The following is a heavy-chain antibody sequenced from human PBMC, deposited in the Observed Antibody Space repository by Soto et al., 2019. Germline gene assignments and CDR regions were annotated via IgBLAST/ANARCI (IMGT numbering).Heavy chain of an antibody. Sequence: QVQLQQWGAGLLKPSETLSLTCAVYGGSFSGYYWSWLRQTPEKGLEWIGEINHSGDTKYNPTLESRVTISVDTSKNQFSLKVNSVSAADTAVYYGARTGGMDVWGQGATVTVSS. J-gene: IGHJ6*02. CDR1: GGSFSGYY. V-gene: IGHV4-34*01. CDR3: ARTGGMDV. CDR2: INHSGDT.